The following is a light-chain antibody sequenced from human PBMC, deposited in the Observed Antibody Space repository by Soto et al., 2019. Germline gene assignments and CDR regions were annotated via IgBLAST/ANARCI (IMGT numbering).Light chain of an antibody. CDR2: DVR. CDR3: SSYTTISTYV. V-gene: IGLV2-14*01. CDR1: SSDVGGYNY. J-gene: IGLJ1*01. Sequence: QSVLTQPASVSGSPVQSLTISCTGTSSDVGGYNYVSWYQQHPGKAPKLMIYDVRNRPSGVSNRFSGSKSVNTASLTISGLQAEDEADYYCSSYTTISTYVFGTGTKVTVL.